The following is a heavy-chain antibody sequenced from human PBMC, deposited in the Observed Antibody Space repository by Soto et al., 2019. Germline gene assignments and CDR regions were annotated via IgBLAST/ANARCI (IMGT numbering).Heavy chain of an antibody. D-gene: IGHD2-8*02. Sequence: GGSLRPSCAASAFTFSSYGMHWVRQAPGKGLEWVAVIWYDGSNKYYADSVKGRFTISRGNSKNTLYLQMNSLRAEDTAVYYCARVGSNTGSAAGHYYYYYYMDVWGKGTTVTVSS. CDR3: ARVGSNTGSAAGHYYYYYYMDV. J-gene: IGHJ6*03. CDR1: AFTFSSYG. V-gene: IGHV3-33*01. CDR2: IWYDGSNK.